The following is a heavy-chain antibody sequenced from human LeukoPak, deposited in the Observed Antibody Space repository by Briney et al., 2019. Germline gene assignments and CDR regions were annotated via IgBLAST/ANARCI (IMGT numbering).Heavy chain of an antibody. V-gene: IGHV4-59*01. Sequence: SETLSLTCTVSGGSISSYYWSWIRQPPGKGLEWIGYIYYSGSTNYNPSLKSRVTISVDTSKNQFSLELSSVTAADTAVYYCARISPPLYDSSGYYYDYWGQGTLVTVSS. CDR1: GGSISSYY. D-gene: IGHD3-22*01. J-gene: IGHJ4*02. CDR2: IYYSGST. CDR3: ARISPPLYDSSGYYYDY.